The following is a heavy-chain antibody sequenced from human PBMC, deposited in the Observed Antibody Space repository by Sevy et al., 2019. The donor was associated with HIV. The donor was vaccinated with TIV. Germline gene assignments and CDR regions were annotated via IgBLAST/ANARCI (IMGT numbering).Heavy chain of an antibody. D-gene: IGHD2-15*01. J-gene: IGHJ3*02. V-gene: IGHV3-21*01. Sequence: GGSLRLSCAASGFTFXSYSMNWVRQAPGKGLEWVSSISXSCSYIYYADSVKGRFTISRDNAKNSLYLQMNSLRAEDTAVYYCARDCPVECPDAFDIWGQGTMVTVSS. CDR3: ARDCPVECPDAFDI. CDR1: GFTFXSYS. CDR2: ISXSCSYI.